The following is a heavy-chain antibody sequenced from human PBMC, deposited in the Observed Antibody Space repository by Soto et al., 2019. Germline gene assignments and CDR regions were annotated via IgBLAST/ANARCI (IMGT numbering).Heavy chain of an antibody. Sequence: SETLSLTCTASGGSISDDYWSWIRQPPGKGLEWIGHISHSGSTNYNPSLKSRVTISVDTSKRQFSLKLSSVTAADPAVYYCAREARGVISGMDVWGQGTTVTVSS. CDR1: GGSISDDY. CDR3: AREARGVISGMDV. D-gene: IGHD3-10*01. J-gene: IGHJ6*02. V-gene: IGHV4-59*01. CDR2: ISHSGST.